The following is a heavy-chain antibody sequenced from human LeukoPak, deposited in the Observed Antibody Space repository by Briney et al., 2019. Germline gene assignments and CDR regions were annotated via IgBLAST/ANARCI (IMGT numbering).Heavy chain of an antibody. Sequence: PGGSLRLSCAAFGFTFSNYAKSWVRQAPGKGLEWVSIISDSGDNTYYADSVKGRFAISRDSSENTLYLQMDSLGAEDTAIYYCAKDHDSTSWGQGTLVTVSS. CDR3: AKDHDSTS. D-gene: IGHD3-22*01. CDR2: ISDSGDNT. CDR1: GFTFSNYA. J-gene: IGHJ5*02. V-gene: IGHV3-23*01.